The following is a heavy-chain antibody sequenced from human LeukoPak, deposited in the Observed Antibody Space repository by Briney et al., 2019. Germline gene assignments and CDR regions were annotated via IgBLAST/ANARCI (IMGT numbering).Heavy chain of an antibody. V-gene: IGHV4-34*01. CDR3: ARTPREWLFYFDY. D-gene: IGHD3-3*01. CDR2: INHSGST. CDR1: GFTFSSYS. J-gene: IGHJ4*02. Sequence: GSLRLSCAASGFTFSSYSMNWVRQPPGKGLEWIGEINHSGSTNYNPSLKSRVTISVDTSKNQFSLKLSSVTAADTAVYYCARTPREWLFYFDYWGQGTLVTVSS.